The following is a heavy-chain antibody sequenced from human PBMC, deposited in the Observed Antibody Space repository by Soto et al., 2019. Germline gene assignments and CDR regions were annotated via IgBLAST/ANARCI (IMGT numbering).Heavy chain of an antibody. CDR1: GFTFSSHG. Sequence: QVQLVESGGGVVQPGRSLRLSCAASGFTFSSHGMHWVRQAPGKGLEWVAVIWSDGSNKYYADSVKGRFTISRDNSKNTLYLKMNSLRAGDTAVYYCARDPGGSPFDYWGQGTLVTVSS. CDR2: IWSDGSNK. CDR3: ARDPGGSPFDY. J-gene: IGHJ4*02. V-gene: IGHV3-33*01. D-gene: IGHD1-26*01.